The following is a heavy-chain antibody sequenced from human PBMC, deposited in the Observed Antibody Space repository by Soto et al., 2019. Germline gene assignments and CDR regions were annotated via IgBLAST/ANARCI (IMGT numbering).Heavy chain of an antibody. CDR2: VYYIGST. V-gene: IGHV4-59*02. Sequence: QVQLQESGPELVKPSETLSLTCSVSGGSVKDYYWSWVRQPPGKGLEWIGFVYYIGSTNYNPSLKSRVTISVDTSKNQFSLKLRSVNAADTAVYYCARGANYYYYHGIDVWGQGTTVTVSS. D-gene: IGHD1-26*01. CDR3: ARGANYYYYHGIDV. CDR1: GGSVKDYY. J-gene: IGHJ6*02.